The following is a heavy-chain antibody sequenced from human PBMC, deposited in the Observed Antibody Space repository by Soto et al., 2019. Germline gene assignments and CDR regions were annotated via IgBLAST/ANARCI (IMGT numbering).Heavy chain of an antibody. J-gene: IGHJ6*02. CDR2: IIPIFGTA. V-gene: IGHV1-69*13. CDR3: ARVATYSYGINFYYGMDV. Sequence: SVKVSCKASGGTFSIYAISWVRQAPGQGLEWMGGIIPIFGTANYAQKFQGRVTITADESTSTAYMELSSLRSEDTAVYYCARVATYSYGINFYYGMDVWCQVTFFTVSS. D-gene: IGHD5-18*01. CDR1: GGTFSIYA.